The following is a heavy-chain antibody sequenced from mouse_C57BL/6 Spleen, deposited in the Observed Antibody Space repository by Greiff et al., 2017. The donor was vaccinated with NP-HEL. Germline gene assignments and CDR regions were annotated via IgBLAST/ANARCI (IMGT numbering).Heavy chain of an antibody. CDR2: ISYDGSN. D-gene: IGHD3-2*02. V-gene: IGHV3-6*01. CDR3: ARDSSNYLDD. J-gene: IGHJ2*01. CDR1: GYSITSGYY. Sequence: EVKLMESGPGLVKPSQSLSLTCSVTGYSITSGYYWNWIRQFPGNKLEWMGYISYDGSNNYNPSLKNRFSITLSPSTNQFFLKLNYVTTEDTATYYCARDSSNYLDDGGKGTTLTGSS.